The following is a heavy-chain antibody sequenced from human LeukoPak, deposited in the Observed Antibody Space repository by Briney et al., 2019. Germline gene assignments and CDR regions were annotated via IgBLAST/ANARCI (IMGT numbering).Heavy chain of an antibody. CDR1: GYTFTSYG. CDR2: INAYNGNT. D-gene: IGHD3-3*01. Sequence: ASVKVSCKASGYTFTSYGISWVRQAPGQGLEWMGWINAYNGNTNYAQKLQGRVTMTTDTSTSTAYMELRSLRSDDTAVYYCATIMDDFWSGYDPAPFDPWGQGTLVTVSS. CDR3: ATIMDDFWSGYDPAPFDP. J-gene: IGHJ5*02. V-gene: IGHV1-18*01.